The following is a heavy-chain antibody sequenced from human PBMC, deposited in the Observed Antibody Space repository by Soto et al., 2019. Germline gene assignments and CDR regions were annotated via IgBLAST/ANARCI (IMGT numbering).Heavy chain of an antibody. CDR3: ARGLHFYCGGDCYSKGWFDP. CDR1: GGSISSSNW. Sequence: QVQLQESGPGLVKPSGTLSLTCAVSGGSISSSNWWSWVRQPPGKGLEWIGEIYHSGSTNYNPSLKSRVTIAVDKSKNQFSLKLSSVTAADTAVYYCARGLHFYCGGDCYSKGWFDPWGQGTLVTVSS. D-gene: IGHD2-21*02. J-gene: IGHJ5*02. CDR2: IYHSGST. V-gene: IGHV4-4*02.